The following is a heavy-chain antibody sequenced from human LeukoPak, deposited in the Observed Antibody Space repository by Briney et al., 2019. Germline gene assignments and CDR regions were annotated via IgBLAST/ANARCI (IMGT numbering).Heavy chain of an antibody. D-gene: IGHD3-16*02. CDR1: GGSISTYY. J-gene: IGHJ3*02. V-gene: IGHV4-59*01. Sequence: PSETLSLTCTVSGGSISTYYWSWIRQPPGRGLEWIGYIYYSGITDYSPSLKSRVTISIDTSKKQFSLKLSSVTAADTAVYYCARPLDDYVWGSYRFDAFDIWGQGTMVTVSS. CDR2: IYYSGIT. CDR3: ARPLDDYVWGSYRFDAFDI.